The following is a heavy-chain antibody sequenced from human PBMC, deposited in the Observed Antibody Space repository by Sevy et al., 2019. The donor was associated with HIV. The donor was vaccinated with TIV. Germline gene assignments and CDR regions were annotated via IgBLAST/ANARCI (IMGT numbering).Heavy chain of an antibody. CDR3: TRWKAAQSIFDY. V-gene: IGHV3-49*04. Sequence: GGSLRLSCIASGFTFGDYCMSWVRQAPGKGPEWVAFLKSDVYGGTVDHAASVRGRFVISRDDSKTIAYLQMNDLKTEDTGVYYCTRWKAAQSIFDYWGQGALVTVSS. CDR2: LKSDVYGGTV. J-gene: IGHJ4*02. CDR1: GFTFGDYC. D-gene: IGHD6-13*01.